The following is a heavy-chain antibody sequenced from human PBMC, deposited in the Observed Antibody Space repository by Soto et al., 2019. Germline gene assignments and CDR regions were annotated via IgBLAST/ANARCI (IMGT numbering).Heavy chain of an antibody. CDR2: ILPIYGTT. V-gene: IGHV1-69*01. D-gene: IGHD3-22*01. Sequence: QVQLVQSGAEVKKPGSSVRVSCKASGATFSSYHISWVRQAPGQGLEWMGGILPIYGTTNYAQKFQGRVTITAEESTGTAYMELSSLRSEDTAVYYCTRGAPYDTSGYPFDYWGQGTLVTVSS. CDR3: TRGAPYDTSGYPFDY. CDR1: GATFSSYH. J-gene: IGHJ4*02.